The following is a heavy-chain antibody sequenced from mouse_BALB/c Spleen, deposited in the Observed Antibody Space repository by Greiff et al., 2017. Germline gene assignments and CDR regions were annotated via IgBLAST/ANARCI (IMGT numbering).Heavy chain of an antibody. D-gene: IGHD1-1*01. V-gene: IGHV1S81*02. CDR3: TRSGIYYYGSSYAMDY. CDR1: GYTFTSYY. J-gene: IGHJ4*01. CDR2: INPSNGGT. Sequence: QVQLKESGAELVKPGASVKLSCKASGYTFTSYYMYWVKQRPGQGLEWIGEINPSNGGTNFNEKFKSKATLTVDKSSSTAYMQLSSLTSEDSAVYYCTRSGIYYYGSSYAMDYWGQGTSVTVAS.